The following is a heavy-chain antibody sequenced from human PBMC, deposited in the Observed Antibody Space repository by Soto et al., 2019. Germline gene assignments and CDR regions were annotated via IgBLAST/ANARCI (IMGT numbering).Heavy chain of an antibody. Sequence: EVQLVESGGDLVQPGGSLRLSCAASGFTFSNYWMSWVRQAPGKGLEWVANIKQDGSAKYYVDSVKGRFTISRDNGKNSLYLQMSNLRAEDTAIYFCAWPPSTGTVDYWGQGTLVTVSS. CDR1: GFTFSNYW. J-gene: IGHJ4*02. V-gene: IGHV3-7*01. D-gene: IGHD1-7*01. CDR3: AWPPSTGTVDY. CDR2: IKQDGSAK.